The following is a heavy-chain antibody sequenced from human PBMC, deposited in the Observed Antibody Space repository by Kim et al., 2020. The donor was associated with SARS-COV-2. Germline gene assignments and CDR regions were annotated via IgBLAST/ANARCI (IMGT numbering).Heavy chain of an antibody. CDR2: VYYSGIT. J-gene: IGHJ5*02. V-gene: IGHV4-59*08. CDR1: GGSIRNYY. D-gene: IGHD1-1*01. Sequence: SETLSLTCSVSGGSIRNYYCSWIRQPPGKGLEWIGYVYYSGITNYSPSYKSRVTMSVDTSKNHFSLKLSSVTAADTAVYYCARHMEHGGFDPWGQGTLVTVSS. CDR3: ARHMEHGGFDP.